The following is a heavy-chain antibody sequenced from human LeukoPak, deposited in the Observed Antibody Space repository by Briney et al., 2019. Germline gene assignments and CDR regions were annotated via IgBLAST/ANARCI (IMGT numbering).Heavy chain of an antibody. J-gene: IGHJ4*02. D-gene: IGHD1-26*01. CDR3: ARDLGRYSGSPHLDY. Sequence: SVKGRFTISRDNSKNTLYLQMNSLRAEDTAVYYCARDLGRYSGSPHLDYWGQGTLVTVSS. V-gene: IGHV3-30*07.